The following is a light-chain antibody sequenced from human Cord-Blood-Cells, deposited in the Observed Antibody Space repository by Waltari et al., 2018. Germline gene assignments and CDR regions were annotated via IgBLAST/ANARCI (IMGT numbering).Light chain of an antibody. Sequence: QSALTQPASVSGSPGQSITISCTGTSSDVGGYNYVSWYQQHPGKAPKLMIYDVSKRPSGVSNPFSGSKSGNTASLTISGLQAEDEADYYCSSYTSSSTPYVFGTGTKVTVL. CDR2: DVS. J-gene: IGLJ1*01. V-gene: IGLV2-14*01. CDR3: SSYTSSSTPYV. CDR1: SSDVGGYNY.